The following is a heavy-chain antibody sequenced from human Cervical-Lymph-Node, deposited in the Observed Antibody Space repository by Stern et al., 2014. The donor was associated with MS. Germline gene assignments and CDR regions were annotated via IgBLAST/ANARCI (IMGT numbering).Heavy chain of an antibody. Sequence: VQLVESGGGVVQPGRSLRLSCAASGFTFSSYGMHWVRQAPGKGLEWGAVISYDGSNKYYADSVKGRFTISRDNSKNTLYLQMNSLRAEDTAVYYCGKERDVDYGDYYYYGMDVWGQGTTVTVSS. V-gene: IGHV3-30*18. J-gene: IGHJ6*02. CDR3: GKERDVDYGDYYYYGMDV. CDR1: GFTFSSYG. CDR2: ISYDGSNK. D-gene: IGHD4-17*01.